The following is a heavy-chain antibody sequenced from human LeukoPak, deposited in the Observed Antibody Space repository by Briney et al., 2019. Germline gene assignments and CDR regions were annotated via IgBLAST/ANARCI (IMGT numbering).Heavy chain of an antibody. J-gene: IGHJ6*03. CDR3: ARDRRGYSSGWYLDYYYYYMDV. Sequence: SETLSLTCTVSGGSISSYYWSWIRQPAGEGLEWIGRIYTSGSTNYNPSLKSRVTMSVDTSKNQFSLKLSSVTAADTAVYYCARDRRGYSSGWYLDYYYYYMDVWGKGTTVTVSS. V-gene: IGHV4-4*07. CDR1: GGSISSYY. CDR2: IYTSGST. D-gene: IGHD6-19*01.